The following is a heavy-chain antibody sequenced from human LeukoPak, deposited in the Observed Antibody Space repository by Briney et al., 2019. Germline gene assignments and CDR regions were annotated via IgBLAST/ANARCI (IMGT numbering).Heavy chain of an antibody. CDR1: GFTFSDYY. CDR2: ISSSGSTI. Sequence: GGSLRLSCAASGFTFSDYYMSWIRQAPGKGLEWVSYISSSGSTIYYADSVKGRFTISRDNAKNTLYLQMNSLRAEDSAVYYCTREAFYSSGWYSLFGYWGQGTLVTVSS. J-gene: IGHJ4*02. CDR3: TREAFYSSGWYSLFGY. D-gene: IGHD6-19*01. V-gene: IGHV3-11*01.